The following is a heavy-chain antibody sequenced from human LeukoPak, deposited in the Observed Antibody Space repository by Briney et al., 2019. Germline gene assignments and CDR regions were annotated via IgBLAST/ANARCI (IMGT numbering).Heavy chain of an antibody. CDR1: GGTFSSYA. CDR2: IIPIFGTA. J-gene: IGHJ5*02. V-gene: IGHV1-69*05. Sequence: SVKVSCKASGGTFSSYATSWVRHGPGQGLEWMWGIIPIFGTANYAQTFQGRVTITTDESTSTAYMELSSLRSEDTAVYYCARAIAARPGKYNWFDPWGQGTLVTVSS. CDR3: ARAIAARPGKYNWFDP. D-gene: IGHD6-6*01.